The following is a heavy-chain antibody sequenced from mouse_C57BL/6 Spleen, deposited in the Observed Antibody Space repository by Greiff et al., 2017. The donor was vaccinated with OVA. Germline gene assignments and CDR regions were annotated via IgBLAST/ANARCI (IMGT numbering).Heavy chain of an antibody. D-gene: IGHD2-3*01. CDR2: IWGGGST. CDR1: GFSLTSYG. J-gene: IGHJ4*01. Sequence: VQVVESGPGLVAPSQSLSITCTVSGFSLTSYGVDWVRQPPGKGLEWLGVIWGGGSTNYNSALMSRLSISKDNSKSQVSLKMNSLQTDDTAMYYCAKHAGGLLEDYYAMDYWGQGTSVTVSS. CDR3: AKHAGGLLEDYYAMDY. V-gene: IGHV2-9*01.